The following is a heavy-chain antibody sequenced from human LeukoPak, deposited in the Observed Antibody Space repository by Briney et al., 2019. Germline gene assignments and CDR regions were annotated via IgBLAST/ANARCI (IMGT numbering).Heavy chain of an antibody. CDR3: TRVSRTYQGAFDF. D-gene: IGHD2-2*01. J-gene: IGHJ3*01. Sequence: PGGSLRLSCAASGFTFSDHYMDWVRQAPGKGLEWVGRARNKANGYTTEYAASVKGRFTISRDDSKNSLYVQMNSLRTEDTALYYCTRVSRTYQGAFDFWGQGAMVTVSS. V-gene: IGHV3-72*01. CDR2: ARNKANGYTT. CDR1: GFTFSDHY.